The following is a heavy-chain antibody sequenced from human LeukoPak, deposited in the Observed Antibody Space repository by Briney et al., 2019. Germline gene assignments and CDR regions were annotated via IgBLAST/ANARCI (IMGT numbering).Heavy chain of an antibody. CDR1: GFTVSTNY. J-gene: IGHJ5*02. D-gene: IGHD6-13*01. CDR2: IYRGGAT. CDR3: ARDSPGVESSNWYGDWFDP. Sequence: PGGSLRLSCAASGFTVSTNYMSWVRQAPGKGLEWVSRIYRGGATYYADSVKGRFTISRDNSKNTLYLHMNSLRADDTAVYYCARDSPGVESSNWYGDWFDPWGQGTLVTVSS. V-gene: IGHV3-53*01.